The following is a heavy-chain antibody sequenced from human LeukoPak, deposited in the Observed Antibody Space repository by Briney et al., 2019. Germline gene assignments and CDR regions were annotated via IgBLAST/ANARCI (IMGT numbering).Heavy chain of an antibody. CDR2: IYPGDSAT. J-gene: IGHJ4*02. CDR3: ARRIAVAGRYYFDY. D-gene: IGHD6-19*01. V-gene: IGHV5-51*01. CDR1: GYSFTSYW. Sequence: GESLKISCKGSGYSFTSYWIGWVRQMPGKGLEWMGIIYPGDSATRYSPSFQGQVNISADKSISTAYLQWSTLKASDTAMYYCARRIAVAGRYYFDYWGQGTLVNVSS.